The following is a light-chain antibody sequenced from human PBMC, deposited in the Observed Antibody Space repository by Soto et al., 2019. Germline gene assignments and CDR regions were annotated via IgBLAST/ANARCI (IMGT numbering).Light chain of an antibody. CDR1: QDIGNF. Sequence: DIQMTQSLPTLSASVGDRVTITCQASQDIGNFLSWYQQKPGKVPKLLIFDASNLETGVPSRFSGSGSGTDFTFTISSLQPEHIATYYCQQYDNLPLTFGGGTKGDIK. V-gene: IGKV1-33*01. J-gene: IGKJ4*01. CDR3: QQYDNLPLT. CDR2: DAS.